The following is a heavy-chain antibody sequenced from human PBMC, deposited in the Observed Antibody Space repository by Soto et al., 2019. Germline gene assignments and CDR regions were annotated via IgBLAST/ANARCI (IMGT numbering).Heavy chain of an antibody. J-gene: IGHJ6*02. V-gene: IGHV3-30*18. CDR3: AKDQEGYYYYYGMDV. CDR2: ISYDGSNK. CDR1: GFTFSSYG. Sequence: QVQLVESGGGVVQPGRSLRLSCAASGFTFSSYGMHWVRQAPGKGLEWVAVISYDGSNKYYADSVKGRFTISRDNYXXTLYLQMNSLRAEDTAVYYCAKDQEGYYYYYGMDVWGQGTTVTVSS.